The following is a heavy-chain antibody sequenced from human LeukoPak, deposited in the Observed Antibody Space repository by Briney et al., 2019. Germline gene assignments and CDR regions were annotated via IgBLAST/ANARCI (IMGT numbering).Heavy chain of an antibody. J-gene: IGHJ6*02. Sequence: GGSLRLSCAASGFTFSSYAMSWVRQAPGKGPEWVSGIGNSGDRTFYADSVKGRFTISRDNSKNKLYLQMNSLRVEDTALYYCAKGGVWGQGIAVTVSS. CDR3: AKGGV. CDR1: GFTFSSYA. V-gene: IGHV3-23*01. CDR2: IGNSGDRT.